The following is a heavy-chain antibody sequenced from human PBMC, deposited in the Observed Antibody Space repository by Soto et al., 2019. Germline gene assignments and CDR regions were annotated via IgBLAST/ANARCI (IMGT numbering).Heavy chain of an antibody. CDR1: GGSISSGGYS. Sequence: PSETLSLTCAVSGGSISSGGYSWSWIRQPPGKGLEWIGYIYHSGSTYYNPSLKSRVTISVDRSKNQFSLKLSSVTAADTAVYYCARVVTYYYDRSGYYYGVGAFEIWGQGTMVTVSS. D-gene: IGHD3-22*01. CDR2: IYHSGST. CDR3: ARVVTYYYDRSGYYYGVGAFEI. V-gene: IGHV4-30-2*01. J-gene: IGHJ3*02.